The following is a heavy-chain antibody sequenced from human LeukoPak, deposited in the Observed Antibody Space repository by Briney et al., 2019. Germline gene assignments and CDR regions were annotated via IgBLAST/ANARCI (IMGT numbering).Heavy chain of an antibody. D-gene: IGHD6-13*01. Sequence: GESLRISCKGSGYSFTSYWIGWVRQMPGKGLEWMGIIYPADSDTRYSPSFEGQVTISADMSIRTAYLQWSSLKASDTAMYYCAIRLAGAGSDYWGQGTLVTVSS. V-gene: IGHV5-51*01. CDR1: GYSFTSYW. CDR2: IYPADSDT. CDR3: AIRLAGAGSDY. J-gene: IGHJ4*02.